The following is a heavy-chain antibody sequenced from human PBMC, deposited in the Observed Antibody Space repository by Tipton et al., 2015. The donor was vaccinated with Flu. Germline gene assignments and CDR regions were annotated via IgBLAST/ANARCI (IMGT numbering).Heavy chain of an antibody. CDR2: IYTNGVT. J-gene: IGHJ4*02. Sequence: TLSLTCTVSGASVSSGNNYWGWIRQPAGKGLEWIGRIYTNGVTGYNPSLKSRVTISLDTSKNQFSLKLSSVTAPDTAVYYCAKEPPGYWGQGTLVTVSS. CDR3: AKEPPGY. CDR1: GASVSSGNNY. V-gene: IGHV4-61*02.